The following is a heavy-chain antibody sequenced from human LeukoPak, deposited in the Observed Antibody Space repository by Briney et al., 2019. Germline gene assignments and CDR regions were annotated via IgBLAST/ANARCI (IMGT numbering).Heavy chain of an antibody. CDR1: GYSISSGYY. D-gene: IGHD6-19*01. Sequence: SETLSLTCTVSGYSISSGYYWGWIRQPPGKGLEWIGSIYHSGSTYYNPSLKSRVTISVDTSKNQFSLKLSSVTAADTAVYYCARDRFGGWYALFDYWGQGTLVTVSS. J-gene: IGHJ4*02. V-gene: IGHV4-38-2*02. CDR2: IYHSGST. CDR3: ARDRFGGWYALFDY.